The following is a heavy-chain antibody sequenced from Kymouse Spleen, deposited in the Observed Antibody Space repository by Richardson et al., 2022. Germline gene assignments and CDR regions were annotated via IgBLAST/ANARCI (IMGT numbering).Heavy chain of an antibody. CDR2: IWYDGSNK. CDR1: GFTFSSYG. V-gene: IGHV3-33*01. D-gene: IGHD1-20*01,IGHD1-7*01. Sequence: QVQLVESGGGVVQPGRSLRLSCAASGFTFSSYGMHWVRQAPGKGLEWVAVIWYDGSNKYYADSVKGRFTISRDNSKNTLYLQMNSLRAEDTAVYYCARDRVTGTTLTTGAREPWSPSPQ. J-gene: IGHJ4*02. CDR3: ARDRVTGTTLTT.